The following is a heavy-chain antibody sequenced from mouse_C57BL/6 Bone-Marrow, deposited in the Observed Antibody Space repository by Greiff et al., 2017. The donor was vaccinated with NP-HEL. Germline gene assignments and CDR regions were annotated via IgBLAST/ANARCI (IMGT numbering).Heavy chain of an antibody. Sequence: EVKLVESGGGLVQPGGSMKLSCVASGFTFSNYWMNWVRQSPEKGLEWVAQIRLKSDNYATHYAESVKGRFTISRDDSKSSVYLQMNNLRAEDTGIYYCTDTVVDWYFDVWGTGTTVTVSS. CDR3: TDTVVDWYFDV. V-gene: IGHV6-3*01. CDR2: IRLKSDNYAT. J-gene: IGHJ1*03. D-gene: IGHD1-1*01. CDR1: GFTFSNYW.